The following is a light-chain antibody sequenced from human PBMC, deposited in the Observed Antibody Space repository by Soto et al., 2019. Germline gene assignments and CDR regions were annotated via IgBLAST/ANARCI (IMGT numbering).Light chain of an antibody. V-gene: IGLV2-14*03. CDR2: DVN. J-gene: IGLJ2*01. CDR1: SSDIGAYNF. CDR3: TSWTTSTTMI. Sequence: QSVLTQPPSASGTPGQRVTISCSGTSSDIGAYNFVSWYQQHPGKAPKLMLYDVNIRPSGVSNRFSGSKSGNTASLTISGLQAEDEADYYCTSWTTSTTMIFGGGTKVTVL.